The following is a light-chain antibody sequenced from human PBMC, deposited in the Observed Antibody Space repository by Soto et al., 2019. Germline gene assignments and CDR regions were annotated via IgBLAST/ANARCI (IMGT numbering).Light chain of an antibody. CDR1: QSVSSSY. Sequence: EIVLTQSPCTLSLSPGERATLSCRASQSVSSSYVAWYQQKLGQTPNLLIYGASSRDTGIPDRFSGSGSGTEFTLTISSLQSEDFAVYYCQQYHNWPWTFGQGAKVDVK. J-gene: IGKJ1*01. CDR2: GAS. CDR3: QQYHNWPWT. V-gene: IGKV3-20*01.